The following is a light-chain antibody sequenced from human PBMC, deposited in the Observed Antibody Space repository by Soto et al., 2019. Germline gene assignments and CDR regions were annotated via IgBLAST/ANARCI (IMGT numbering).Light chain of an antibody. CDR3: QQYGRSPT. V-gene: IGKV3-20*01. CDR2: DAS. CDR1: QSVSSNY. J-gene: IGKJ1*01. Sequence: EIVFTHSPGTLSLSPGEVATLSCRASQSVSSNYLAWYQQKLGQAPRLLIYDASRRATGIPDRFSGSGSGTDFTLTISRLEPEDFVVYYCQQYGRSPTFGQGTKVDIK.